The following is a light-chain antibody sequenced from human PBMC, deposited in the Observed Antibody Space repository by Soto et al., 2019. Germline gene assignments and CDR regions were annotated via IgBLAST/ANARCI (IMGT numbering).Light chain of an antibody. Sequence: NFMLTQPHSVSESPGKTVTISCTRSSGSIGSNYVQWYQQRPGSAPTTVIYEDKQRPSGVPDRFSGSTDGSSNSASLTISGLQTEDEADYYCQSYDSSSVVFGGGTKVPS. CDR1: SGSIGSNY. CDR3: QSYDSSSVV. CDR2: EDK. J-gene: IGLJ2*01. V-gene: IGLV6-57*04.